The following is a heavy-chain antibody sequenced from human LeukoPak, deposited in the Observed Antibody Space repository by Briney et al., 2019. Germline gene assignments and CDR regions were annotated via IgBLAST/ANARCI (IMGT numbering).Heavy chain of an antibody. V-gene: IGHV3-21*01. CDR3: ARAYSGTYLVSPGGGYFQH. CDR1: GFTFSSYS. D-gene: IGHD1-26*01. J-gene: IGHJ1*01. CDR2: MFSSGSNI. Sequence: GGSLRLSCAASGFTFSSYSMNWVRQAPGKGLEWVSSMFSSGSNIYYADSVKGRFTISRDNAKNSLYLQMNSLRAEDTAVYYCARAYSGTYLVSPGGGYFQHWGQGTLVTVSS.